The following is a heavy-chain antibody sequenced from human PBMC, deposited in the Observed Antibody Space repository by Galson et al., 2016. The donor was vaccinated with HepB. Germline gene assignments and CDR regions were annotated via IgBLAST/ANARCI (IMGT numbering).Heavy chain of an antibody. D-gene: IGHD3-9*01. Sequence: ALRLSCAAAGFSITGYSINWVRQAPVKGVEWVSTITSSSSYKYYTDSLKGQFTISRDDAKNSLYLQMNNLRVEDTAVYYCALRDFVPSYYAMDVWGKGTTVIVSS. CDR1: GFSITGYS. CDR3: ALRDFVPSYYAMDV. J-gene: IGHJ6*04. V-gene: IGHV3-21*01. CDR2: ITSSSSYK.